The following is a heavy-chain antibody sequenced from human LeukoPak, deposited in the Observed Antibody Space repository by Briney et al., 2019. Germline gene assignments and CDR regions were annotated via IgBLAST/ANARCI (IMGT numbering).Heavy chain of an antibody. J-gene: IGHJ4*02. D-gene: IGHD6-13*01. CDR2: IYTSGST. CDR1: GGSISSGSYY. CDR3: ARDPARSSSWYYFDY. V-gene: IGHV4-61*02. Sequence: SETLSLTCTVSGGSISSGSYYWTWIRQPAGEGLEWIGRIYTSGSTNYNPSLKSRVTMSVDTSKNQSSLKLSSVTAADTAVYYCARDPARSSSWYYFDYWGQGTLVTVSS.